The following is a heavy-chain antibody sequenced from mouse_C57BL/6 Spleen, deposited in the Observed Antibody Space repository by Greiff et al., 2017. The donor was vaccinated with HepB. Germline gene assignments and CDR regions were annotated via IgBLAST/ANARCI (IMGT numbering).Heavy chain of an antibody. CDR2: IDPSDSYT. V-gene: IGHV1-50*01. CDR1: GYTFTSYW. J-gene: IGHJ1*03. Sequence: QVQLQQPGAELVKPGASVKLSCKASGYTFTSYWMQWVKQRPGQGLEWIGEIDPSDSYTNYNQKFKGKATLTVDTSSSTAYMQLSSLTSEDSAVYYCARCYYGRRGYVDVWGTGTTVTVSS. D-gene: IGHD1-1*01. CDR3: ARCYYGRRGYVDV.